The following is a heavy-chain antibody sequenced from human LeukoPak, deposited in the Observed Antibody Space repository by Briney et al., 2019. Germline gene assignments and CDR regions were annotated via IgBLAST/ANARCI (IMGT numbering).Heavy chain of an antibody. J-gene: IGHJ4*02. D-gene: IGHD3-22*01. CDR1: GYTFTSYG. V-gene: IGHV7-4-1*02. Sequence: ASVKVSCKASGYTFTSYGISWVRQAPGQGLEWMGWINTNTGNPTYAQGFTGRFVFSLDTSVSTAYLQISSLKAEDTAVYYCARESPSSSGYYKDPFDYWGQGTLVTVSS. CDR3: ARESPSSSGYYKDPFDY. CDR2: INTNTGNP.